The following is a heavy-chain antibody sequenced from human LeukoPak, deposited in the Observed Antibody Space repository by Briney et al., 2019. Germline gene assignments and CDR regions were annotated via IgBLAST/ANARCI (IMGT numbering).Heavy chain of an antibody. CDR1: GGSISSYY. D-gene: IGHD6-13*01. CDR2: IYYGGST. Sequence: SETLSLPCTVSGGSISSYYWSWLRQPPGKGLEWIGYIYYGGSTNYNPSLKSRVTISVDTPKNQFSLKLSSVTAADTAVYYCARDKAAAGNGWFDPWGQGTLVTVSS. J-gene: IGHJ5*02. CDR3: ARDKAAAGNGWFDP. V-gene: IGHV4-59*01.